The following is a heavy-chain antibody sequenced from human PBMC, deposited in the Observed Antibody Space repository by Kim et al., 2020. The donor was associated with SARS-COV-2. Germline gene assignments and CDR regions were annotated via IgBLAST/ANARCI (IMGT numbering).Heavy chain of an antibody. CDR3: TGAYCNSTSCYRPYYYYYYMDV. V-gene: IGHV3-49*04. Sequence: GGSLRLSCTASGFTFGDYAMSWVRQAPGKGLEWVGFIRSKAYGGTTEYAASVKGRFTISRDDSKSIAYLQMNSLKTEDTAVYYCTGAYCNSTSCYRPYYYYYYMDVWGKGTTVTVSS. J-gene: IGHJ6*03. CDR1: GFTFGDYA. D-gene: IGHD2-2*01. CDR2: IRSKAYGGTT.